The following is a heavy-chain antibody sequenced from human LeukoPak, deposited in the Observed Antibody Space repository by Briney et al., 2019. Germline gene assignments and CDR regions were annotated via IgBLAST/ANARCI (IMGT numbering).Heavy chain of an antibody. D-gene: IGHD2-21*02. Sequence: PGGSLRLSCAASGFTFSSYAMSWVRQAPGKGLEWVSAISGSGGSTYYADSVKGRFTISRDNSKNTLYLQMNSLRAEDTAVYYCAKDAAIVVVTAIPGGVDYWGQGTLVTVSS. J-gene: IGHJ4*02. CDR3: AKDAAIVVVTAIPGGVDY. CDR1: GFTFSSYA. V-gene: IGHV3-23*01. CDR2: ISGSGGST.